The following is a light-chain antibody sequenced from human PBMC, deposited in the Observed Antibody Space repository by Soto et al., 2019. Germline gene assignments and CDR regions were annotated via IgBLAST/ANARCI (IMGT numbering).Light chain of an antibody. CDR2: AAS. CDR3: QKYDSVLLI. J-gene: IGKJ4*01. CDR1: QVINNY. Sequence: DIQMTQSPSSLSASVGDRVTITCRASQVINNYVAWYQQKPGQCPQLLIYAASTLQSGVPSRFSGSGSGTDFTLTISSLQPEDVATYYCQKYDSVLLIFGGGTKVDIK. V-gene: IGKV1-27*01.